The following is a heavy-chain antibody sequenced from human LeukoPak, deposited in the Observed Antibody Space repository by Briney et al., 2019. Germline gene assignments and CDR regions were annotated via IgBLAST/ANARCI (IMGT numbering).Heavy chain of an antibody. Sequence: ETLSLTCTVYGGSFTDYFWTWIRQSPGEGLEWIGEINDYTGDTNYNPSLNSRVSISLEKSKNQFSLELRSVTAADTAVYYCARGRLAKIVVVHSFSYGMDVWGQGTTVTVSS. D-gene: IGHD3-22*01. CDR1: GGSFTDYF. CDR3: ARGRLAKIVVVHSFSYGMDV. CDR2: INDYTGDT. J-gene: IGHJ6*02. V-gene: IGHV4-34*01.